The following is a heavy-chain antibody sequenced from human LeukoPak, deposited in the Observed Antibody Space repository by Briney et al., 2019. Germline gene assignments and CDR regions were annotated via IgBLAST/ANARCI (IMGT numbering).Heavy chain of an antibody. V-gene: IGHV3-23*01. Sequence: PGGSLRLSCAASGFTVSSNYMSWVRQAPGKGLEWVSAISGSGGSTYYADSVKGRFTISRDNSKNTLYLQMNSLRAEDTAVYYCAKDLLWFGEKGSYWGQGTLVTVSS. D-gene: IGHD3-10*01. CDR2: ISGSGGST. CDR1: GFTVSSNY. J-gene: IGHJ4*02. CDR3: AKDLLWFGEKGSY.